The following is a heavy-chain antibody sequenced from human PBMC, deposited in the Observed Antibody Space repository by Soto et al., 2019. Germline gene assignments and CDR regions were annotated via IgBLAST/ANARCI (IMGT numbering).Heavy chain of an antibody. CDR1: GGSISSYY. V-gene: IGHV4-59*08. D-gene: IGHD6-13*01. Sequence: SETLSLTCTVSGGSISSYYWSWIRQPPGKGLEWIGYIYYSGSTNYYPSLKSRVTISVDTSKNQFSLKLSSVTAADTAVYYCARAKAPLYSSSWYWFDPWGQGTLVTVS. CDR3: ARAKAPLYSSSWYWFDP. J-gene: IGHJ5*02. CDR2: IYYSGST.